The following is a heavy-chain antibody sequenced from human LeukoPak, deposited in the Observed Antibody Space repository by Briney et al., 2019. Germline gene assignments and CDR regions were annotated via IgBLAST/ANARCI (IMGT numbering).Heavy chain of an antibody. V-gene: IGHV5-51*01. CDR1: GYSFTSYW. CDR3: ARLDPYDFWSGYSSYYMDV. Sequence: GESLKISCKGSGYSFTSYWIGWVRQMPGKGLEWMGIIYPGDSDTRYSPSFQGQVTISADKSISTAYLQWSSLKASDTAMYYCARLDPYDFWSGYSSYYMDVWGKGTTVTVSS. J-gene: IGHJ6*03. CDR2: IYPGDSDT. D-gene: IGHD3-3*01.